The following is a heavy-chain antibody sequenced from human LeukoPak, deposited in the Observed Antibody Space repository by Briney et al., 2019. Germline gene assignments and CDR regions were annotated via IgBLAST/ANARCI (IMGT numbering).Heavy chain of an antibody. CDR2: INPDRGGT. J-gene: IGHJ4*02. CDR3: AISIQAAAIPAFDY. Sequence: ASVKVSCKAPGNTFAGHNIHWMRQAPGQGLELMGWINPDRGGTDYAQQFQGRVTMTSDTSIRAAYMELSSLVSEDSAVYFCAISIQAAAIPAFDYWGQGTLVTVSS. V-gene: IGHV1-2*02. CDR1: GNTFAGHN. D-gene: IGHD6-25*01.